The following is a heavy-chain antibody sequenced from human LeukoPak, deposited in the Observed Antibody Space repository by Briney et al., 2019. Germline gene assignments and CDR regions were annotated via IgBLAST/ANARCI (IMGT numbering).Heavy chain of an antibody. D-gene: IGHD5-18*01. CDR1: GGSFSGDY. J-gene: IGHJ6*03. V-gene: IGHV4-34*01. CDR2: INHSGST. Sequence: SETLSRTCAVYGGSFSGDYWSWIRQTPGKGLEWIGEINHSGSTNYNPPLKSRVTISVDTSKNQFSLKLSSVTAADTAVYFCARVGYSYVINDWSRTGLGAYPTKYYYHMDVWGKGTTVTVSS. CDR3: ARVGYSYVINDWSRTGLGAYPTKYYYHMDV.